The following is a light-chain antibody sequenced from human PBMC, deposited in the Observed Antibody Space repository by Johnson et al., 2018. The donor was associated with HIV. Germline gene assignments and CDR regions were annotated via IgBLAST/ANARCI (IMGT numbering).Light chain of an antibody. J-gene: IGLJ1*01. CDR2: DNN. CDR1: DSNIGNNY. CDR3: GTWDSSLSAYV. V-gene: IGLV1-51*01. Sequence: HSVLTQPPSVSAAPGQKVTISCSGTDSNIGNNYVSWYQQFPGTAPKLLIYDNNKRPSGIPDRFSGSKSGTSATLGITGLQTEDEADYYCGTWDSSLSAYVFGTGTKVTVL.